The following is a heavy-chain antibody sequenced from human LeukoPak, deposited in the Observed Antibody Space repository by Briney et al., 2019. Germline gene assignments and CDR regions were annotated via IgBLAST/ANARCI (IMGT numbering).Heavy chain of an antibody. D-gene: IGHD2-15*01. CDR3: VKTINSFYPY. CDR2: ITNTGSTT. J-gene: IGHJ4*02. CDR1: GFTFSTYA. Sequence: GGSLRLSCAASGFTFSTYAMNWVRQAPGKGLEWVSGITNTGSTTFYADSVKGRFTISRANSENTLYLQTDSLRAEDTALYYCVKTINSFYPYWGQGTLVTVSS. V-gene: IGHV3-23*01.